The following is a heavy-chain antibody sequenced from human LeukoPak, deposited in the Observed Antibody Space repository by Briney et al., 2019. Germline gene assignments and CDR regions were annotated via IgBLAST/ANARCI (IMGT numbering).Heavy chain of an antibody. CDR1: GGSISSYY. D-gene: IGHD2-2*01. CDR2: IYYSGST. Sequence: SETLSLTCTVSGGSISSYYWSWIRQPPGKGLEWIGYIYYSGSTNYNPSLKSRVTISVDTSKNQFSLKLSSVTAADTAVYYCARDARPVVVPADLNWYFDLWGRGTLVTVSS. V-gene: IGHV4-59*12. CDR3: ARDARPVVVPADLNWYFDL. J-gene: IGHJ2*01.